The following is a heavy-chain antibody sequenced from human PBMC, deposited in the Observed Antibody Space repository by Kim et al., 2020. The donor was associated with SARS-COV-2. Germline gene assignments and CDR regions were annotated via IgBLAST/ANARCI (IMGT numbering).Heavy chain of an antibody. J-gene: IGHJ4*02. V-gene: IGHV1-46*01. CDR2: LTPSGGNT. Sequence: ASVKVSCKASGYAFITSHIHWVRQVPGQGLEWMGMLTPSGGNTAFAQRFQGRVTMAGDTSTSTAYMELSSLRSEDTAVYYCGRDLHNSWCIDHWGQGTLVTVSS. CDR1: GYAFITSH. D-gene: IGHD1-1*01. CDR3: GRDLHNSWCIDH.